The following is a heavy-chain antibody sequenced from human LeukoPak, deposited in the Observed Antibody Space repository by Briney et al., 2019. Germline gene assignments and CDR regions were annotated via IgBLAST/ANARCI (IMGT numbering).Heavy chain of an antibody. D-gene: IGHD2-21*02. J-gene: IGHJ4*02. CDR3: AKGWGGDPLYYFDY. V-gene: IGHV3-9*01. CDR2: ISRNSRSI. CDR1: GFTFDDYA. Sequence: GGSLRLSCAASGFTFDDYAMHWVRQAPGKGLEWVSGISRNSRSIVYADSVKGRFTISRDNAKNSLYLQMNSLRPDDTALYYCAKGWGGDPLYYFDYWGQGTLVTVSS.